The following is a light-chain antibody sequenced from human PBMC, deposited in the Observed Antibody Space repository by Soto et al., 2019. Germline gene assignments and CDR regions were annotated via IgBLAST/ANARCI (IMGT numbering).Light chain of an antibody. V-gene: IGKV1-5*02. CDR3: QQLTNFRFT. Sequence: DIQMTQSPSSLSASVGDRVTIICRASQSVSTRLAWYQQKPGKAPKVLIYDASSWAGGVPSRFTGSGSGTEFTLTINSLQPDDFATYYCQQLTNFRFTFGQGTKLDIK. J-gene: IGKJ2*01. CDR1: QSVSTR. CDR2: DAS.